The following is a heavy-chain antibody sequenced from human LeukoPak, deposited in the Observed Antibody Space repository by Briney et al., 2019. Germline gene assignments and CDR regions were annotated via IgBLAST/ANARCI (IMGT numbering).Heavy chain of an antibody. J-gene: IGHJ5*02. Sequence: SQTLSLTCAVSGGSISRCGYSWSWIRQPPGKGLELIGYIYYSGSTYYKPSLKSRVPISVDRSKNQFSLKLSSVTAADTAVYYCARVLRGLNWFDPWGQGTLVTVSS. CDR2: IYYSGST. CDR1: GGSISRCGYS. V-gene: IGHV4-30-2*01. D-gene: IGHD3-3*01. CDR3: ARVLRGLNWFDP.